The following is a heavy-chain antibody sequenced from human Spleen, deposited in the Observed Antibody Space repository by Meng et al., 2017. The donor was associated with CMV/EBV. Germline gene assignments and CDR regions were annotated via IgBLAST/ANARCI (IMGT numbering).Heavy chain of an antibody. CDR3: ARSYYSSFDY. CDR1: GGSASSGSYY. Sequence: LTCIVAGGSASSGSYYWTWIRQPPGKGLEWIGYIDYSGNTNYNPSLKSRVTISVDRSKNQFYLKLSSVAAADTAVFYCARSYYSSFDYWGQGTLVTVSS. D-gene: IGHD4-11*01. CDR2: IDYSGNT. J-gene: IGHJ4*02. V-gene: IGHV4-61*01.